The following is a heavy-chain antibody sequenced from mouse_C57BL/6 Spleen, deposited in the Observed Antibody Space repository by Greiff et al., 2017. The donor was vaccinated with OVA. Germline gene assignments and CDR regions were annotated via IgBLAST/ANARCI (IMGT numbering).Heavy chain of an antibody. V-gene: IGHV2-5*01. CDR3: ASYGADFDV. CDR2: IWRGGST. CDR1: GFSLTRYG. Sequence: VKLVESGPGLVQPSQSLSITCTVSGFSLTRYGVHWVRPSPGKGLEWLGVIWRGGSTDYNAAFMSRLSITKDNSKSQVFFKMNSLQADDTAIYYCASYGADFDVWGTGTTVTVSS. D-gene: IGHD1-1*02. J-gene: IGHJ1*03.